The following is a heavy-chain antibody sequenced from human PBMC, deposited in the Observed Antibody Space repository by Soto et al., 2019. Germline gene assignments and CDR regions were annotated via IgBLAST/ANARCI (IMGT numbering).Heavy chain of an antibody. V-gene: IGHV3-23*04. D-gene: IGHD2-2*01. CDR3: AKLIWDIVVIPAAMQY. Sequence: EVQLVESGGGLVQPGGSLRLSCEASGFTLSSYAMSWVRQTPGKGLEWVSTISGSGGSTYYVDSVKGRFIISRDNSKNTLYLQMNSLRAEDTAVYYCAKLIWDIVVIPAAMQYWGQGTLVTVSS. CDR1: GFTLSSYA. CDR2: ISGSGGST. J-gene: IGHJ4*02.